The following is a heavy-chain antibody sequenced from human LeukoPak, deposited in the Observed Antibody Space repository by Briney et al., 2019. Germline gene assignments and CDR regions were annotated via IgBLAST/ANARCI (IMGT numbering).Heavy chain of an antibody. CDR1: GVSFSGYY. J-gene: IGHJ5*02. D-gene: IGHD4-23*01. CDR3: ARERRWTDNWFDL. V-gene: IGHV4-34*01. Sequence: SETLSLTCAVYGVSFSGYYWSWLRQPPGKGLEWIGEINDSGSTNYNPSLKSGVTISVDTSKNQFSLKLSSVTAADTAVYYCARERRWTDNWFDLWGQGTLVTVSS. CDR2: INDSGST.